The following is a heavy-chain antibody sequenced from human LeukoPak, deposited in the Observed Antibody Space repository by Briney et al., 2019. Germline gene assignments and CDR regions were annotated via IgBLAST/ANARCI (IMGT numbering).Heavy chain of an antibody. D-gene: IGHD3-16*01. Sequence: GGSLRLSCAASGFTFDDYGMSWVRRAPGKGLEWVSGISWNGGSTGYADSVKGRFTISRDNAKNSLYLQMNSLRAEDTALYYCARNGGGGYYYYMDVWGKGITVTVSS. V-gene: IGHV3-20*04. J-gene: IGHJ6*03. CDR1: GFTFDDYG. CDR2: ISWNGGST. CDR3: ARNGGGGYYYYMDV.